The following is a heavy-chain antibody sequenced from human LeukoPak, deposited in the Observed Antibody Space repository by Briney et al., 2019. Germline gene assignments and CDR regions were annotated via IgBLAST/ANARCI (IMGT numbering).Heavy chain of an antibody. J-gene: IGHJ4*02. CDR2: INPNSGGT. D-gene: IGHD5-18*01. V-gene: IGHV1-2*02. Sequence: ASVKVSCKASGYTFTGYYMYWVRQAPGQGLEWMGWINPNSGGTNYAQKFQGRVTMTRDTSISTAYMELSRLRSDDTAVYYCARGSEIIQLCLNCGQGALVTVSS. CDR1: GYTFTGYY. CDR3: ARGSEIIQLCLN.